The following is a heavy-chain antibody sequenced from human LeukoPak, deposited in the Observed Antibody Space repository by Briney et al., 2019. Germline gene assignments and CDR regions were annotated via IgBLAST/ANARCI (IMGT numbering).Heavy chain of an antibody. D-gene: IGHD3-9*01. CDR1: GFSFNSHS. CDR3: VRVAYDVLTGYENYYDY. Sequence: GGSLRLSCAASGFSFNSHSMTWVRQAPGKGLECVSSISSSSAYIYYTDSVKGRFTISRDNAKNSVYLQMHSLSAEDTAVYYCVRVAYDVLTGYENYYDYWGQGTLVTVSS. CDR2: ISSSSAYI. J-gene: IGHJ4*02. V-gene: IGHV3-21*01.